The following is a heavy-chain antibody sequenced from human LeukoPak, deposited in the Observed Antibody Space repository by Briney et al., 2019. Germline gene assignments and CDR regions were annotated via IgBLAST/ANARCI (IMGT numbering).Heavy chain of an antibody. Sequence: GGSLRLSCAASGFTFSSYAMHWVRQAPGKGLEYVSAISSNGGSTYYANSVKGRFTISRDNSKNTLYLQMGSLRAEDMAVYYCAREATITGPIDYWGQGTLVTVSS. CDR1: GFTFSSYA. V-gene: IGHV3-64*01. J-gene: IGHJ4*02. CDR3: AREATITGPIDY. CDR2: ISSNGGST. D-gene: IGHD5-24*01.